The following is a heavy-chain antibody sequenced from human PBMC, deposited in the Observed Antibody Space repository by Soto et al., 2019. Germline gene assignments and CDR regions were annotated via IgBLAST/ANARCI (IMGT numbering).Heavy chain of an antibody. CDR2: ISYDGSTK. CDR1: GFTFSTYT. Sequence: QVQLVESGGGVVQPGRSLRLSCVASGFTFSTYTMHWVRQAPGKGLAWVAVISYDGSTKYYADSVKGRFTFSRDNSKNTRYLQMNSLRAEDTAVYYCAKAGGFAYGFWYFDLWGRGTLVTVSS. J-gene: IGHJ2*01. CDR3: AKAGGFAYGFWYFDL. D-gene: IGHD4-17*01. V-gene: IGHV3-30-3*01.